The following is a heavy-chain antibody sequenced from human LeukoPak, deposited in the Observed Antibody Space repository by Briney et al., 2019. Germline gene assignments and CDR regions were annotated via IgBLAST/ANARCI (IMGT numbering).Heavy chain of an antibody. J-gene: IGHJ4*02. V-gene: IGHV1-8*01. CDR3: ATGRSSGWYFDY. D-gene: IGHD6-19*01. Sequence: ASVKVSCKASGYTFTSYDINWVRQATGQGLEWMGWMNPNSGNTGYAQKFQGRVTMTRNTSISTAYMELSSLRSEDTAVYYCATGRSSGWYFDYWGQGTLVTVSS. CDR2: MNPNSGNT. CDR1: GYTFTSYD.